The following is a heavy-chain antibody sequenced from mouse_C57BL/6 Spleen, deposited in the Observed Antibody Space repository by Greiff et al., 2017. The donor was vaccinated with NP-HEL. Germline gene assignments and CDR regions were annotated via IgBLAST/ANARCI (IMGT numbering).Heavy chain of an antibody. Sequence: VQLQQSGPGLVKPSQSLSLTCSVTGYSITSGYYWNWIRQFPGNKLEWMGYISYDGSNNYNPSLKNRISITRDTSKNQFFLKLNSVTTEDTATYYCAREEDYGSTLDYWGQGTTLTVSS. D-gene: IGHD1-1*01. CDR3: AREEDYGSTLDY. CDR2: ISYDGSN. V-gene: IGHV3-6*01. CDR1: GYSITSGYY. J-gene: IGHJ2*01.